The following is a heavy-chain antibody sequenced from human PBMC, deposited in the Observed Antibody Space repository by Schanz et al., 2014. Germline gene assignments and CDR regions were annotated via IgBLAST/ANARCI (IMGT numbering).Heavy chain of an antibody. D-gene: IGHD1-26*01. Sequence: QVQLQESGPGLVKPSETLSLTCTISGVSITNNYWAWVRQPPGKGLEWIGFISSSGSALYNPSLKTRVTISRDTSKNQVSLNLRSVTAADTAVYYCARQQTWEGIDHWGRGTLVTVSS. CDR2: ISSSGSA. CDR3: ARQQTWEGIDH. J-gene: IGHJ4*02. CDR1: GVSITNNY. V-gene: IGHV4-59*01.